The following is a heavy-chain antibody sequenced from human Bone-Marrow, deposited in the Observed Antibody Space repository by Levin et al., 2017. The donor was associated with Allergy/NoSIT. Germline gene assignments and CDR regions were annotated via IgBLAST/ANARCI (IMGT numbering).Heavy chain of an antibody. CDR1: GGSISSYY. CDR3: ARDRDYYDSSGYYSYYFDY. J-gene: IGHJ4*02. V-gene: IGHV4-59*01. Sequence: SQTLSLTCTVSGGSISSYYWSWIRQPPGKGLEWIGYIYYSGSTNYNPSLKSRVTISVDTSKNQFSLKLSSVTAADTAVYYCARDRDYYDSSGYYSYYFDYWGQGTLVTVSS. CDR2: IYYSGST. D-gene: IGHD3-22*01.